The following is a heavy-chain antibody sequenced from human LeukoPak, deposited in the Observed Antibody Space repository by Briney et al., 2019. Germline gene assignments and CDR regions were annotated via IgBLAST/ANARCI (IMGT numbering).Heavy chain of an antibody. J-gene: IGHJ4*02. CDR2: ISSSSSYI. CDR1: GFTFSSYS. CDR3: ARQRTMIVPLDY. Sequence: GGSLRLSCAASGFTFSSYSMNWVRQAPGKGLEWVSSISSSSSYIYYADSVKGRFTISRDNAKNSLYLQMNSPRAEDTAVYYCARQRTMIVPLDYWGQGTLVTVSS. D-gene: IGHD3-22*01. V-gene: IGHV3-21*01.